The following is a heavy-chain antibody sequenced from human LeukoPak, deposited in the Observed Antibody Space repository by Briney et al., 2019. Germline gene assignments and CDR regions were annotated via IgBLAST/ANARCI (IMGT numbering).Heavy chain of an antibody. CDR3: ARSQAAGRGHFDY. Sequence: GGSLRLSCAASGFTFSSYAMHWVRQAPGKGLEWVAVISYDGSNKYYADSVKGRFTISRDNSKNTLYLQMDSLRAEDTAVYYCARSQAAGRGHFDYWGQGTLVTVSS. CDR2: ISYDGSNK. CDR1: GFTFSSYA. D-gene: IGHD6-13*01. J-gene: IGHJ4*02. V-gene: IGHV3-30-3*01.